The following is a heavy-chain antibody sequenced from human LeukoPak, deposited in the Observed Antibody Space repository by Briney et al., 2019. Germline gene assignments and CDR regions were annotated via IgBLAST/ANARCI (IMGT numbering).Heavy chain of an antibody. CDR3: ARAFCSSTSCYLYYFDY. Sequence: RGSLRLSCAASGFTFSSYSMNWVRQAPGKGLEWVSYISSSSSTIYYADSVKGRFTISRDNAKNSLYLQMNSLRAEDTAVYYCARAFCSSTSCYLYYFDYWGQGTLVTVSS. V-gene: IGHV3-48*04. J-gene: IGHJ4*02. CDR2: ISSSSSTI. D-gene: IGHD2-2*01. CDR1: GFTFSSYS.